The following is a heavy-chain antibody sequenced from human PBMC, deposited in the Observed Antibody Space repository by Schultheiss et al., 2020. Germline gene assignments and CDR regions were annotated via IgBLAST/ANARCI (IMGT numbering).Heavy chain of an antibody. Sequence: SETLSLTCTVSGGSISSYYWSWIRQPPGKGLEWIGYIYYSGSTNYNPSLKSRATLSADTSISTAYLQWSSLKASDTAMFYCARLAVGLDYWGQGTLVTV. J-gene: IGHJ4*02. CDR2: IYYSGST. V-gene: IGHV4-59*12. D-gene: IGHD6-19*01. CDR1: GGSISSYY. CDR3: ARLAVGLDY.